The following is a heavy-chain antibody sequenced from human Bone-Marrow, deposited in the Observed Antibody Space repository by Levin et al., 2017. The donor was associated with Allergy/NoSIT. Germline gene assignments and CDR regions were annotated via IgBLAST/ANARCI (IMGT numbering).Heavy chain of an antibody. V-gene: IGHV3-64*01. CDR2: ISSNGGST. CDR1: GFTFSSYA. J-gene: IGHJ3*02. Sequence: RGESLKISCAASGFTFSSYAMHWVRQAPGKGLEYVSAISSNGGSTYYANSVKGRFTISRDNSKNTLYLQMGSLRAEDMAVYYCARDYYDIVTGYGAAGAFDSWGQGTMVTVSS. D-gene: IGHD3-9*01. CDR3: ARDYYDIVTGYGAAGAFDS.